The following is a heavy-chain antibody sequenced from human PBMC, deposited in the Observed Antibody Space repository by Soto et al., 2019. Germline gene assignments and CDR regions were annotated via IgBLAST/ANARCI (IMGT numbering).Heavy chain of an antibody. Sequence: EVQLVESGGGLVQPGGSLRLSCAASGFTFSLYSMSWFRQAQGKGLEWVSYISRSSTGIHYADSVKGRFTISRDDATNSMHLQMNSLRDGDTAVYYCARAVTWGLDVWGQGTTVSISS. CDR1: GFTFSLYS. J-gene: IGHJ6*02. CDR2: ISRSSTGI. D-gene: IGHD3-10*01. CDR3: ARAVTWGLDV. V-gene: IGHV3-48*02.